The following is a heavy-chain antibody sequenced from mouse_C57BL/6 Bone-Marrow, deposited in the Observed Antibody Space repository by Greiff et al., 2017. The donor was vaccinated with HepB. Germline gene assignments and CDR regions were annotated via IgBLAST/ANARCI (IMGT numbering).Heavy chain of an antibody. V-gene: IGHV1-76*01. CDR3: ARTGPLWPYYFDY. J-gene: IGHJ2*01. CDR2: IYPGSGNT. CDR1: GYTFTDYY. D-gene: IGHD1-1*02. Sequence: QVQLQQSGAELVRPGASVKLSCKASGYTFTDYYINWVKQRPGQGLEWIARIYPGSGNTYYNEKFKGKATLTAEKSSSTAYMQLSSLTSEDSAVYFCARTGPLWPYYFDYWGQGTTLTVSS.